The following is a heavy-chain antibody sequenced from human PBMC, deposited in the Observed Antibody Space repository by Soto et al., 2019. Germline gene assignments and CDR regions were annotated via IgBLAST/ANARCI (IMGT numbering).Heavy chain of an antibody. CDR2: VPYDGSKK. V-gene: IGHV3-30*18. CDR3: ANDLSVIATVNYFDY. J-gene: IGHJ4*02. CDR1: GFTFSDYG. Sequence: QVHLVESGGGVVQPGRSLRLSCAASGFTFSDYGMHWVRQAPGKGLEWVAVVPYDGSKKYYADSVKGRFTISRDNSKNTLYLQMNSLRTEATAVYYCANDLSVIATVNYFDYWGQGTLVTVSS. D-gene: IGHD4-17*01.